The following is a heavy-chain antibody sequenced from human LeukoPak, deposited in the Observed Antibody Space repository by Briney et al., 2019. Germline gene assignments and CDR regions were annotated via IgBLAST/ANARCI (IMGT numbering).Heavy chain of an antibody. J-gene: IGHJ3*02. CDR1: GGTFSSYA. V-gene: IGHV1-69*01. Sequence: RASVKVSCKASGGTFSSYAISWVRQAPGQGLEWMGGIIPIFGTANYAQKFQGRVTITADESTSTAYMELSSLRSEDTAVYYCARDIPSGYDYSNYREEAFDIWGQGTMVTVSS. CDR3: ARDIPSGYDYSNYREEAFDI. D-gene: IGHD4-11*01. CDR2: IIPIFGTA.